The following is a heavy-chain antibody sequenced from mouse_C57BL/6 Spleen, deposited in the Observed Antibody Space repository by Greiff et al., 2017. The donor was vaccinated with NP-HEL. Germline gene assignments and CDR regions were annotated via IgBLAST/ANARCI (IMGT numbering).Heavy chain of an antibody. Sequence: EVNVVESGGGLVKPGGSLKLSCAASGFTFSDYGMHWVRQAPEKGLEWVAYISSGSSTIYYADTVKGRFTISRDNAKNTLFLQMTSLRSEDTAMYYCARPIYYYGSHYAMDYWGQGTSVTVSS. D-gene: IGHD1-1*01. CDR3: ARPIYYYGSHYAMDY. CDR2: ISSGSSTI. J-gene: IGHJ4*01. V-gene: IGHV5-17*01. CDR1: GFTFSDYG.